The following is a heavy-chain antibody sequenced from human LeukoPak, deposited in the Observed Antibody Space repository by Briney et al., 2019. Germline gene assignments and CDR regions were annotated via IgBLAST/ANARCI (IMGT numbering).Heavy chain of an antibody. CDR2: VSGSGGST. V-gene: IGHV3-23*01. CDR3: ARGYGTRDY. CDR1: GFTFSDFA. D-gene: IGHD2-8*01. J-gene: IGHJ4*02. Sequence: PGGSLRLSCAASGFTFSDFAISWVRQAPVKGLEWVSAVSGSGGSTYYADSVKGRFTISRDNSKNTLYLQMNSLRAEDTAVYYCARGYGTRDYWGQGTLVTVSS.